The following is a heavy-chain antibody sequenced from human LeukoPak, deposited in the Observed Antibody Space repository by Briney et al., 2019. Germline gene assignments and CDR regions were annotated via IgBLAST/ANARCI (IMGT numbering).Heavy chain of an antibody. Sequence: SETLSLTCAVYGGSFSGYYWRWIRQPPGKGLEWIGEINHSGSTNYNPSLKSRVTISVDTSKNQFSLKLSSVTAADTAVYYCAREKWFGEWGGFDYWGQGTLVTVSS. D-gene: IGHD3-10*01. CDR3: AREKWFGEWGGFDY. V-gene: IGHV4-34*01. J-gene: IGHJ4*02. CDR1: GGSFSGYY. CDR2: INHSGST.